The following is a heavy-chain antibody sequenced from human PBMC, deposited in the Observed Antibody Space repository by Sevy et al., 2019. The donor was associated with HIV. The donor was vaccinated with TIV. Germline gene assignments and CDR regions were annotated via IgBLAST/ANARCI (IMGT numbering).Heavy chain of an antibody. CDR2: INWNGGSK. CDR3: ARHLQYSSSSPLDY. CDR1: GFTFDDYG. J-gene: IGHJ4*02. V-gene: IGHV3-20*01. D-gene: IGHD6-6*01. Sequence: GGSLRLSCAASGFTFDDYGMSWVRQAPGKGLEWVSGINWNGGSKGYADSVKGRFTISRDNAKNSLYLQMNSLRAEDTALYHCARHLQYSSSSPLDYWGQGTLVTVSS.